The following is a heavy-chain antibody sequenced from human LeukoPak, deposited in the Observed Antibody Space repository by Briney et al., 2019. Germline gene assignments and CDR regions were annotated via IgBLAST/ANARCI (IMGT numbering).Heavy chain of an antibody. V-gene: IGHV3-30*04. CDR1: GFTFSSYA. CDR3: ARLRRYFDWLLDY. D-gene: IGHD3-9*01. CDR2: ISYDGSNK. Sequence: GGSLRLSCAASGFTFSSYAMHWVRQAPGKGLEWVAVISYDGSNKYYADSVKGRFTISRDNAKNSLYLQMNSLRAEDTAVYYCARLRRYFDWLLDYWGQGTLVTVSS. J-gene: IGHJ4*02.